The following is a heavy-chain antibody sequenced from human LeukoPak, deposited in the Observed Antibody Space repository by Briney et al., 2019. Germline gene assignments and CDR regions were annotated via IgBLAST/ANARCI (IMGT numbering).Heavy chain of an antibody. V-gene: IGHV4-39*01. CDR3: ASLGYCSGGSCYYYYYGMDV. CDR2: IYYSGST. D-gene: IGHD2-15*01. Sequence: SETLSLTCTVSGGSISSSSYYWGWIRQPPGKGLEWIGSIYYSGSTYYNPSLKSRVTISVDTSKNQFSLKLSSVTAADTAVYYYASLGYCSGGSCYYYYYGMDVWGQGTTVTVSS. CDR1: GGSISSSSYY. J-gene: IGHJ6*02.